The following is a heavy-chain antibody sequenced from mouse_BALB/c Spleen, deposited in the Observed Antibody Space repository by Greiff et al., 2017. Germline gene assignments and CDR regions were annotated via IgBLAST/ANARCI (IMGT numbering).Heavy chain of an antibody. CDR1: GYTFTSYT. CDR2: INPSCGYT. J-gene: IGHJ2*01. CDR3: ARSGYYFDY. V-gene: IGHV1-4*02. Sequence: VQLQQSAAELARPGASVKMSCKASGYTFTSYTMHWVKQRPGQGLEWIGYINPSCGYTEYNQKFKDKTTLTADKSSSTAYMQLSSLTSEDSAVDYGARSGYYFDYWGQGTTLTVSS.